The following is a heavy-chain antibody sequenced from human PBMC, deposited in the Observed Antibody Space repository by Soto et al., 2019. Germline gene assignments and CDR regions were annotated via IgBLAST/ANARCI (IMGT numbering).Heavy chain of an antibody. CDR1: GFTFDNFG. V-gene: IGHV3-33*01. J-gene: IGHJ4*02. D-gene: IGHD3-10*01. CDR2: IYYDGSKK. CDR3: ARSPRVRGGTASRGC. Sequence: QVQLVESGGGVVQPGRSLRLSCAASGFTFDNFGMHWVRQAPGTGLEWVSVIYYDGSKKYYADSVRGRFTISRDNSKNMLYLQMDSLRAEDTATYYCARSPRVRGGTASRGCWGQGTLVTVSS.